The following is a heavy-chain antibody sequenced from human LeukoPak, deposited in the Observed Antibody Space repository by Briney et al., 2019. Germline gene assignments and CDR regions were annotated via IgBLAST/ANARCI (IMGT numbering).Heavy chain of an antibody. CDR1: GGTFSSYA. J-gene: IGHJ4*02. CDR2: IIPIFGTA. Sequence: SVTVSCKASGGTFSSYAISWVRQAPGQGLEWMGGIIPIFGTANYAQKFQGRVTITADESTSTAYMELSSLRSEDTAVYYCAREHSSGRPYDYCGQGTLVTVSS. V-gene: IGHV1-69*13. D-gene: IGHD6-19*01. CDR3: AREHSSGRPYDY.